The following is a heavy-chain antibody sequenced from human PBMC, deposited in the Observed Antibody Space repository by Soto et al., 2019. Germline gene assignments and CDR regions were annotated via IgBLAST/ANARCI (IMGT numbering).Heavy chain of an antibody. D-gene: IGHD6-19*01. J-gene: IGHJ5*02. CDR3: ARDSVEDWFDP. CDR2: ISPYNGNT. CDR1: GYTFTSFA. V-gene: IGHV1-18*01. Sequence: ASVKVSCKASGYTFTSFAMHWVRQAPGQGLEWMGWISPYNGNTNYAQNLQGRVTMTTDTSTTTAYMELRSLRSDDTAVYYCARDSVEDWFDPWGQGTLVTVSS.